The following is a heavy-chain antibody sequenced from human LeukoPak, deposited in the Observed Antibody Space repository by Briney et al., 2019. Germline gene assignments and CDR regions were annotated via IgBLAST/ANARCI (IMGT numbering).Heavy chain of an antibody. CDR2: IYHSGST. CDR1: GGSISSSNW. Sequence: SGTLSLTCAVSGGSISSSNWWSWVRQPPGKGLEWIGEIYHSGSTNYNPSLKSRVTISVDKSKNQFSLKLSSVTAADTAVYYCARDLHDYGDYVGYYGMDVWGQGTTVTVSS. D-gene: IGHD4-17*01. V-gene: IGHV4-4*02. CDR3: ARDLHDYGDYVGYYGMDV. J-gene: IGHJ6*02.